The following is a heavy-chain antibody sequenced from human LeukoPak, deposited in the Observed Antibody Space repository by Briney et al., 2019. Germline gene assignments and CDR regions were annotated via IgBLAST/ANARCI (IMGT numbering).Heavy chain of an antibody. Sequence: ASVKVSCKASGYSFINYGMTWVRQAPGQRLEWMGWISAHNGNRNYAQKIQGRVTMTTDTSTSAVYMELRSLSSDDTAVYYCVRDTSYDFWSDPTELFDVWGQGTRVTVS. CDR3: VRDTSYDFWSDPTELFDV. J-gene: IGHJ3*01. CDR1: GYSFINYG. V-gene: IGHV1-18*01. D-gene: IGHD3-3*01. CDR2: ISAHNGNR.